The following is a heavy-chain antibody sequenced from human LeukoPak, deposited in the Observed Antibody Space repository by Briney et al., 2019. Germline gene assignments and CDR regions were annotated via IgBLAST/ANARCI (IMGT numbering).Heavy chain of an antibody. V-gene: IGHV3-21*01. CDR2: ISRSSSSI. J-gene: IGHJ3*02. Sequence: GGSLRLSCAASGFTFSNYNMNWVRQAPGKGLEWFSSISRSSSSIYYADSVKGRFTISRDNAKNSLYLQMNSLRAEDTAVYYCARGTGRFMFDIWGQGTMVTVSS. CDR3: ARGTGRFMFDI. D-gene: IGHD3-3*01. CDR1: GFTFSNYN.